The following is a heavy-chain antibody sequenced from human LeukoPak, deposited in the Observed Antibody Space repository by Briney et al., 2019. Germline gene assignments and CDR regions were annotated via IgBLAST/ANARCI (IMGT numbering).Heavy chain of an antibody. J-gene: IGHJ6*02. Sequence: PSETLSLTCAVYGGSFSGYYWSWIRQPPGKGLEWIGEINHGGSTNYNPSLKSRVTISVDTSKDQFSLKLSSVTAADTAVYYCARVTLYDFWSGNYYGMDVWGQGTTVTVSS. CDR1: GGSFSGYY. CDR2: INHGGST. CDR3: ARVTLYDFWSGNYYGMDV. V-gene: IGHV4-34*01. D-gene: IGHD3-3*01.